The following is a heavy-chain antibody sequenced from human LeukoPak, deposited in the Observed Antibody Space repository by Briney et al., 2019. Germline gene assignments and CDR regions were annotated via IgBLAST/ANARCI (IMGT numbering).Heavy chain of an antibody. CDR1: GYTFTSYY. Sequence: GASVKVSCKASGYTFTSYYMHWVRHALGQGLEWMVIINPSGGSTSYAQKFQGRVTMTRDTSTSTVYMELSSLRSEDTAVYYCARGMTTVTTGAALIFGYWGQGTLVTVSS. J-gene: IGHJ4*02. CDR2: INPSGGST. V-gene: IGHV1-46*01. CDR3: ARGMTTVTTGAALIFGY. D-gene: IGHD4-17*01.